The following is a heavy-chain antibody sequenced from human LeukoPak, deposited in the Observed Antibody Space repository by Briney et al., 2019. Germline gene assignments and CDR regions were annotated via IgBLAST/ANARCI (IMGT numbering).Heavy chain of an antibody. CDR1: GFTFSSYA. J-gene: IGHJ6*03. CDR2: ISGNGGST. Sequence: GGSLRLSCAASGFTFSSYAMSWVRQAPGKGLEWVSAISGNGGSTYYADSVKSRFTISRDNAKNSLYLQMNSLRAEDTAVYYCARSSGWYHRGPDYYYYYMDVWGKGTTVTVS. CDR3: ARSSGWYHRGPDYYYYYMDV. V-gene: IGHV3-23*01. D-gene: IGHD6-19*01.